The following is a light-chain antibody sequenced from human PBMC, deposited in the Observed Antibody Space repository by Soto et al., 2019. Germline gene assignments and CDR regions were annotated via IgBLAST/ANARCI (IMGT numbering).Light chain of an antibody. V-gene: IGKV3-15*01. CDR3: QQYNNWPLT. CDR2: GAS. Sequence: EIVLTQSPGTLSLSPGERATLSCRASQSFSSYLSWYQQKPGQAPRLLIYGASTRATGIPARFSGSGSGTEFTLTISSLQSEDFAVYYCQQYNNWPLTFGQGTKVDI. CDR1: QSFSSY. J-gene: IGKJ1*01.